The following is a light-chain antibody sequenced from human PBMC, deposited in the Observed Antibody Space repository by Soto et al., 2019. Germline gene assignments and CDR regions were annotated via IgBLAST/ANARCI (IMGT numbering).Light chain of an antibody. CDR3: SSYTTTNTYV. V-gene: IGLV2-14*01. J-gene: IGLJ1*01. Sequence: QSALTQPASVSGSPGQSITISCTGTSSDVGGYNYVSWYQQQSGKAPKLMIHEVSNRPSGVSNRFSGSKSGNTASLTISGLQAEDEADYYCSSYTTTNTYVFGTGTKLTVL. CDR2: EVS. CDR1: SSDVGGYNY.